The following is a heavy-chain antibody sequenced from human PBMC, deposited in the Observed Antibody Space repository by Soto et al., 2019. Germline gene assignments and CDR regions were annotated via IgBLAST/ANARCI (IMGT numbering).Heavy chain of an antibody. CDR1: DGSSSSGGYF. J-gene: IGHJ6*02. D-gene: IGHD6-6*01. Sequence: SETLSLSCSVTDGSSSSGGYFWSWIRQHPGKGLEWIGFIYYSGSTYYNPSLKSRVTISVDTSKNQFSLKLSSVTAADTAVYYCAREGAAPYYYYGMDVWGQGTTVTVSS. CDR3: AREGAAPYYYYGMDV. V-gene: IGHV4-31*03. CDR2: IYYSGST.